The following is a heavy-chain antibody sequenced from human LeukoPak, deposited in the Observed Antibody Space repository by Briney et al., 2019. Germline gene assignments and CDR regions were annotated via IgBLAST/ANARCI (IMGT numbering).Heavy chain of an antibody. Sequence: LEWVSAITGSGATTHYADSVKSRFTFSRDSSNNTLYLQMNNLRAEDTAVYYCAKDHLDWGSSFDFWGQGTLVTVSS. CDR3: AKDHLDWGSSFDF. D-gene: IGHD3-9*01. CDR2: ITGSGATT. V-gene: IGHV3-23*01. J-gene: IGHJ4*02.